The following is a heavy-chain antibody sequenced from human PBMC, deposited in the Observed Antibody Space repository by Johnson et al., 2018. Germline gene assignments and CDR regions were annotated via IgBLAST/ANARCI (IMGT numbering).Heavy chain of an antibody. D-gene: IGHD3-22*01. Sequence: QVQLVESGGGVVQPGRSLRLSCAASGFTFSSYGMHWVRQAPGKGLEWVAVIWYDGSNKYYADSVKGRFTISRDNSKNTLYLQMNSLRAEDTAVYYCAVDRYVYDSRGYYDAVDIWGQGTMVTVSS. CDR3: AVDRYVYDSRGYYDAVDI. V-gene: IGHV3-33*01. CDR2: IWYDGSNK. J-gene: IGHJ3*02. CDR1: GFTFSSYG.